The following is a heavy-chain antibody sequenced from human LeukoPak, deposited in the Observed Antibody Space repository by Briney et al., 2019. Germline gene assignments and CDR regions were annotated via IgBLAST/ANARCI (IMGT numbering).Heavy chain of an antibody. CDR3: ARDSRYYDFWSGYVDY. J-gene: IGHJ4*02. D-gene: IGHD3-3*01. V-gene: IGHV4-4*07. CDR2: IYTGGNT. Sequence: PSETLSLTCTVSGGSISFCYWTWIRQSAGKGLEWIGRIYTGGNTNYNPSLKSRATLSIDTSKNQFSLMLTSVTAADTAVYYCARDSRYYDFWSGYVDYWGQGILVTVSS. CDR1: GGSISFCY.